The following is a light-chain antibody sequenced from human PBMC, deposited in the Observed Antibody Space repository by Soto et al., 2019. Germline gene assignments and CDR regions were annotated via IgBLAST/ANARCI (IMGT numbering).Light chain of an antibody. V-gene: IGKV1-5*03. J-gene: IGKJ1*01. CDR1: QSIRFW. Sequence: DIQMTQSPSTLSASVGDRVTITCRASQSIRFWLAWYQQKPGQAPKLLIQKASNLESGVPSRFSATGYGTDFALTISSLQPDDFATYYCQQYFTLSSFGRGTKVEVK. CDR2: KAS. CDR3: QQYFTLSS.